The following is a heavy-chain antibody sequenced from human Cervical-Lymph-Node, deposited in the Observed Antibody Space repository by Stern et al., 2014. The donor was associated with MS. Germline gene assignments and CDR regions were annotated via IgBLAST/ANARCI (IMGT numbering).Heavy chain of an antibody. CDR1: GDTFTDYA. J-gene: IGHJ6*01. Sequence: VQLVQSGGEVNKPGSSVKVSCKASGDTFTDYAISWVRQAPGQGPEWMGGIARIFNSADYAQKFQGRLTITADKSRSTAYMELSSLTSDDTAVYYCAREVGSLAMDVWGQGTTVIVSS. CDR3: AREVGSLAMDV. CDR2: IARIFNSA. D-gene: IGHD1-1*01. V-gene: IGHV1-69*06.